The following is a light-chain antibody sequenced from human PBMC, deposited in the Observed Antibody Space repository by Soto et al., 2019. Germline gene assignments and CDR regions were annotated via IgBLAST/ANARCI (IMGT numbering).Light chain of an antibody. J-gene: IGKJ1*01. CDR2: ATS. Sequence: DIPMTQSPSSLSASVGDRDTITCRASQSIASYWSWYQQKPGKAPNLLIYATSTLQSGVPSRFSGSGSGTDFTLTITSLHPEDFATYYCQQSYSTVWTFGQGTKVDIK. CDR3: QQSYSTVWT. CDR1: QSIASY. V-gene: IGKV1-39*01.